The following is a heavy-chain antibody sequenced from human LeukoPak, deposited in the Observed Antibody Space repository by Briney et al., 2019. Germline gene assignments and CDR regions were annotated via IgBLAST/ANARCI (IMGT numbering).Heavy chain of an antibody. D-gene: IGHD3-10*01. Sequence: GASVKVSCKASGYTFTDYYMHWVRQAPGQALEWMGWISPNSGGTNYAQKFQGRVNMTRDTSISTAYMELSRLRSDDTAVYYCARDLAYHGSGSYSYYFDYWGQGTLVTVSS. CDR1: GYTFTDYY. V-gene: IGHV1-2*02. CDR2: ISPNSGGT. CDR3: ARDLAYHGSGSYSYYFDY. J-gene: IGHJ4*02.